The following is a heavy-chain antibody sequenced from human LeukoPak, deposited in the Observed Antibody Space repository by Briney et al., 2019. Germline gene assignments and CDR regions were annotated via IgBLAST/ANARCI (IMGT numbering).Heavy chain of an antibody. CDR1: GFTFSSYA. CDR3: ARDGEYSNYRPANYFDY. D-gene: IGHD4-11*01. Sequence: GGSLRLSCAASGFTFSSYAMHWVRQAPGKGLEWVAVISYDGSNKYYADSVKGRFTISRDNSKNTLYLQMNSLRAEDTAVYYCARDGEYSNYRPANYFDYWGQGTLVTVSS. V-gene: IGHV3-30-3*01. CDR2: ISYDGSNK. J-gene: IGHJ4*02.